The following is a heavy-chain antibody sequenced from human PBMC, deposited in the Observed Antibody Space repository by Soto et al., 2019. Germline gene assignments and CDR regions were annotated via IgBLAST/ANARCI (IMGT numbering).Heavy chain of an antibody. V-gene: IGHV3-7*01. J-gene: IGHJ6*03. D-gene: IGHD2-8*01. CDR1: GFSIRDYW. Sequence: EEQLVESGGGLVQPGGSLRLSCAASGFSIRDYWMTWVRQAPGKGLDWVANIKQDGSEKFYVDSLKGRFTISGDNANNSVYLLMNSLRADDTAVYYCARGKDGRRAGTYYVDMDVWCKGTTVTLSS. CDR2: IKQDGSEK. CDR3: ARGKDGRRAGTYYVDMDV.